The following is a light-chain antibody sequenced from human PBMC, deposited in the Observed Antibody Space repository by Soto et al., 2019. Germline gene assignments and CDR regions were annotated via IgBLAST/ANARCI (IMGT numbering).Light chain of an antibody. V-gene: IGLV2-14*03. Sequence: QSVLTQPASVSGSPGQSIAISCTGTNSDVGGHKYVSWYQHHPGKAPKLLIYDVTNRPSGVSNRFSASKSGNTASLTISGLQAEDEADYYCSSYTSSSTPYVFGTGTKVTVL. CDR3: SSYTSSSTPYV. J-gene: IGLJ1*01. CDR2: DVT. CDR1: NSDVGGHKY.